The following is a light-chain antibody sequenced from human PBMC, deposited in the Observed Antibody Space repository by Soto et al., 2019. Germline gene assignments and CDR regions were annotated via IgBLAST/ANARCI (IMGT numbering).Light chain of an antibody. J-gene: IGKJ1*01. CDR2: AAS. CDR3: QQTYSTPWT. Sequence: DIQMTQSPSSLSASVGDRGSITCRSSQTIIRYLSWYQQKPGKAPKLLISAASSLQSGVSSRFNGSRSGTDFTLTISSLQSDDFATYYCQQTYSTPWTFGLGTKVEMK. CDR1: QTIIRY. V-gene: IGKV1-39*01.